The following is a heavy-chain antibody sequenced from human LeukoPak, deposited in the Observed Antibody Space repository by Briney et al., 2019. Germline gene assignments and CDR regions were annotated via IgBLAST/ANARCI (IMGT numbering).Heavy chain of an antibody. J-gene: IGHJ4*02. Sequence: GGFLRLSCAASGFTFSSYAMHWVRQAPGKGLEWVAVISYDGSNKYYADSVKGRFAISRDNAENSLYLQMNSLRAEDTALYYCARKRPNYFDYWGQGTLVTVSS. CDR1: GFTFSSYA. V-gene: IGHV3-30*09. CDR3: ARKRPNYFDY. CDR2: ISYDGSNK.